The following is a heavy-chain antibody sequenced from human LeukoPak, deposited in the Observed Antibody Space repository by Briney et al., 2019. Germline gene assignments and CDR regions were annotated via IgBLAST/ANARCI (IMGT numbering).Heavy chain of an antibody. CDR1: GGSFSGYY. D-gene: IGHD2-8*01. Sequence: SETLSLTCAVYGGSFSGYYWSWIRQPPGKGLEWIGEINHSGSTNYNPSLKSRVTISVDTSKSQFSLKLSSVTAADTAVYYCASTRVANGTKPSDYWGQGTLVTVSS. CDR3: ASTRVANGTKPSDY. CDR2: INHSGST. V-gene: IGHV4-34*01. J-gene: IGHJ4*02.